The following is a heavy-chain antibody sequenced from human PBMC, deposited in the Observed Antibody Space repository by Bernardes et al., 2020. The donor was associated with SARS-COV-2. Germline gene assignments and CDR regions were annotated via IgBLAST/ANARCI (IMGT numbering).Heavy chain of an antibody. V-gene: IGHV4-34*01. CDR3: TRDRFWAALTTPRGSH. Sequence: SETLSLTCAVYGGSFRAYYWSWIRQPPGKGLEWIGEINHSGRVNYNPSLKSRVTISVDTSKNQLSLKVNSVTAADTSIYYCTRDRFWAALTTPRGSHWGQGSVVTVSS. CDR2: INHSGRV. J-gene: IGHJ4*02. CDR1: GGSFRAYY. D-gene: IGHD1-1*01.